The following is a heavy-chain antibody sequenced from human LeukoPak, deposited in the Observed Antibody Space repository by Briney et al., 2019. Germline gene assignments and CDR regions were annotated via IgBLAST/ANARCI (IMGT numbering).Heavy chain of an antibody. CDR3: ASDGVSVAGLSTPLEY. CDR1: GFTFSSYS. V-gene: IGHV3-21*01. D-gene: IGHD6-19*01. CDR2: ISRSSSYI. Sequence: GGSLRLSCAASGFTFSSYSMNWVRQAPGKGLEWVSSISRSSSYIYYADSVKGRFTISRDNAKNALYLQMKRLRGEDTAVYYCASDGVSVAGLSTPLEYWGQGTLVTVSS. J-gene: IGHJ4*02.